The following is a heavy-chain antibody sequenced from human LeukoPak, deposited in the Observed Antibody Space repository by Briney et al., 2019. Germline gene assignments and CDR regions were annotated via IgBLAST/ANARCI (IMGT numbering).Heavy chain of an antibody. Sequence: ASVKVSCKASGYTFTSYDINWVRQATGQGLEWMGWMNPNSGNTGYAQKLQGRVTMTRNTSISTAYMELSSLRSEDTAVYYCARGGYDSSGFDFDDWGQGTLVTVSS. CDR1: GYTFTSYD. D-gene: IGHD3-22*01. V-gene: IGHV1-8*01. CDR3: ARGGYDSSGFDFDD. CDR2: MNPNSGNT. J-gene: IGHJ4*02.